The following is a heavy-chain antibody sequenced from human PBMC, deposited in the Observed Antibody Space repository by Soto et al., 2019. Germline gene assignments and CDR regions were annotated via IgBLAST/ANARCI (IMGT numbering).Heavy chain of an antibody. Sequence: PGGSLRLSCTASGFTFGDYAMSWFRQAPGKGLEWVGFIRSKAYGGATEYAASVKGRFTISRDDSKSIAYLQMNSLKTEDTAVYYCTRISSSSSETAFERVGYFDYWGQGTLVTVSS. J-gene: IGHJ4*02. CDR2: IRSKAYGGAT. CDR3: TRISSSSSETAFERVGYFDY. D-gene: IGHD6-13*01. V-gene: IGHV3-49*03. CDR1: GFTFGDYA.